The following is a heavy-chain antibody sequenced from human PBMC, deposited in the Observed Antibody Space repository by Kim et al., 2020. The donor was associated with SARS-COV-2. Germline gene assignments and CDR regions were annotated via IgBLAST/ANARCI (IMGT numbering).Heavy chain of an antibody. J-gene: IGHJ6*03. CDR3: ARHWVDSGYDSDYMDV. D-gene: IGHD5-12*01. CDR2: IYYSGST. CDR1: GGSISSSSYY. Sequence: SKTLSLTCTVSGGSISSSSYYWGWIRQPPGKGLEWIGSIYYSGSTYYNPSLKSRVTISVDTSKNQFSLKLSSVTAADTAVYYCARHWVDSGYDSDYMDVWGKGTTVTVSS. V-gene: IGHV4-39*01.